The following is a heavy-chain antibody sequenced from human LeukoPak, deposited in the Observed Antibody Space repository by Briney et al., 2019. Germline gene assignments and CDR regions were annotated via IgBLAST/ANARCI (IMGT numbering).Heavy chain of an antibody. CDR2: ISGSGGGT. V-gene: IGHV3-23*01. CDR1: GVAFSSYV. J-gene: IGHJ3*02. CDR3: VQEGPRGLAFDI. Sequence: GGSMRLSCEASGVAFSSYVMSWVHQAPGKGPEWVSGISGSGGGTYYADSVKGRFAISRDNSKNTLYLQMNSLRAEDTAVYYCVQEGPRGLAFDIWGQGTKVTVSS.